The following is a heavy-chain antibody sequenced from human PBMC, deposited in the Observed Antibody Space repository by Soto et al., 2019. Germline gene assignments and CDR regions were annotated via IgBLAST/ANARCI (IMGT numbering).Heavy chain of an antibody. CDR1: GFSLSTCGLD. V-gene: IGHV2-5*02. J-gene: IGHJ4*02. D-gene: IGHD6-6*01. CDR3: AHRRPYSSSPEYFFYY. Sequence: QITLKESGPTLVKPTQPRTLTCTFSGFSLSTCGLDVGWIRLPPVKDLEWLALIYWDDAKRYSPSMKSRLTITNDTSKNQVDLTMTNMDPLDTATYYCAHRRPYSSSPEYFFYYWGQGTLVTVSS. CDR2: IYWDDAK.